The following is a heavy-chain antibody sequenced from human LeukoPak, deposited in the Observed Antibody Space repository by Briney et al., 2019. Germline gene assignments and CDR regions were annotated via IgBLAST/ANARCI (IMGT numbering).Heavy chain of an antibody. D-gene: IGHD5-18*01. CDR3: ARDADTAMVLTAFDY. CDR2: INPNSGGT. J-gene: IGHJ4*02. CDR1: GYTFTGYY. Sequence: ASVKVSCKASGYTFTGYYMHWVRQAPGQGLEWMGWINPNSGGTNYAQKFQGRVTMTRDTSISTAYMELSRLRSDDTAVYYCARDADTAMVLTAFDYWGQGTLVTVSS. V-gene: IGHV1-2*02.